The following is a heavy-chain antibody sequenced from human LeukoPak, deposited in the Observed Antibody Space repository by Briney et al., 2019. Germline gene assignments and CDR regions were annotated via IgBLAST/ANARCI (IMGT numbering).Heavy chain of an antibody. CDR2: ISWNSGNI. CDR3: ARDLGYCTNGVCHTRFDY. V-gene: IGHV3-9*01. CDR1: GFTFNDYA. D-gene: IGHD2-8*01. Sequence: PGGSLRLSCAASGFTFNDYAMHWVRQAPGKGLEWVSGISWNSGNIGYADSVKGRFTISRDNTKNSLYLQMNSLRAEDTAVYYCARDLGYCTNGVCHTRFDYWGQGTLVAVSS. J-gene: IGHJ4*02.